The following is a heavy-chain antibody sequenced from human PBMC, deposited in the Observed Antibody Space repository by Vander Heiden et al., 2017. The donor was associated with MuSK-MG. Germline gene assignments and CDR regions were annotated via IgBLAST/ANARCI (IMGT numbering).Heavy chain of an antibody. D-gene: IGHD1-26*01. CDR2: INHDGGRP. CDR1: RYTFTTYY. CDR3: ACGTHGSLFYFDS. V-gene: IGHV1-46*01. Sequence: QVQLLQSGAEVKRPGASVKASCTASRYTFTTYYVHWVRQSPGQGLEWLGSINHDGGRPTYSPRFQGRVTMTRDASTINVSMELRRLGYEATAMYFCACGTHGSLFYFDSWGQGTMVTVSS. J-gene: IGHJ4*02.